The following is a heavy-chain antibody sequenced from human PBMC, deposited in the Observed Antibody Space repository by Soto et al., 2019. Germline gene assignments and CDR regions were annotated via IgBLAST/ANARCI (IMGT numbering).Heavy chain of an antibody. CDR1: KFTFSDYY. D-gene: IGHD5-12*01. CDR3: ARVGYSGNELPIPSDWFFDL. J-gene: IGHJ2*01. Sequence: QVQVAESGGGLVKPGGSLRLSCTTSKFTFSDYYMSWIRQAPGKGLEWLAYLSPTSRYKYYADSVEGRFTISRDNAKNSLFLQMNSLRAEDTAVYYCARVGYSGNELPIPSDWFFDLWGRGTLVTVSS. V-gene: IGHV3-11*05. CDR2: LSPTSRYK.